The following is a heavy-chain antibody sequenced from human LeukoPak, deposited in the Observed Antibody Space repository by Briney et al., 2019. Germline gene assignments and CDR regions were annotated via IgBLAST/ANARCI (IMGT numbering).Heavy chain of an antibody. Sequence: GGSLRLSCAASGFTFSSYSMNWVRQAPGKGLEWVSRISPTGSTTSYADSVKGRFTVSRDNAKNTLYLQVSNLRAEDTAVYYCARGPNSNWSGLDFWGQGTLLTVSS. J-gene: IGHJ4*02. CDR2: ISPTGSTT. CDR3: ARGPNSNWSGLDF. D-gene: IGHD6-6*01. CDR1: GFTFSSYS. V-gene: IGHV3-74*01.